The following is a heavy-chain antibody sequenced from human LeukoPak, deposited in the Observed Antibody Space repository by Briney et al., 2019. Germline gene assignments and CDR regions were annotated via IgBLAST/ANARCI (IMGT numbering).Heavy chain of an antibody. D-gene: IGHD4-17*01. V-gene: IGHV4-59*01. CDR2: IYYRGST. CDR3: ARVSTVTTRAFDY. J-gene: IGHJ4*02. CDR1: GGSISSYY. Sequence: SETLSLTCTVSGGSISSYYWSWIRQPPGKGLEWIGYIYYRGSTNYNPSLKSRVTISVDTSKNQFSLKLSSVTAADTAVYYCARVSTVTTRAFDYWGQGTLVTVSS.